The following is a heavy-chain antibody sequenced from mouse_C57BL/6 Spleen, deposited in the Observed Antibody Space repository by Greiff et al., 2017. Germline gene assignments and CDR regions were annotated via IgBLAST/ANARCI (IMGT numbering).Heavy chain of an antibody. V-gene: IGHV2-2*01. CDR2: IWSGGST. J-gene: IGHJ1*03. CDR3: ARNEGPGYFDV. CDR1: GFSLTSYG. D-gene: IGHD3-3*01. Sequence: VQLKESGPGLVQPSQSLSITCTVSGFSLTSYGVHWVRQSPGKGLEWLGVIWSGGSTDYNAAFISRLSISKDNSKSQVFFKMNSLQADDTAIYYCARNEGPGYFDVWGTGTTVTVSS.